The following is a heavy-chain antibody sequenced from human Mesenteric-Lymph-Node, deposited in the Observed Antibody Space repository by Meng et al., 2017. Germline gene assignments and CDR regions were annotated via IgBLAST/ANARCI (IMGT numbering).Heavy chain of an antibody. CDR1: GFTFSSYA. V-gene: IGHV3-33*08. J-gene: IGHJ4*02. CDR2: IWYHGNEK. CDR3: ARDLNSSGGTCYN. D-gene: IGHD2-15*01. Sequence: GGSLRLSCAASGFTFSSYAMQWVRQAPGKGLEWVAVIWYHGNEKYYADSVKGRFTIARDNSRNTMYLHMNRLRAEDSGVYYCARDLNSSGGTCYNWGQGTLVTVSS.